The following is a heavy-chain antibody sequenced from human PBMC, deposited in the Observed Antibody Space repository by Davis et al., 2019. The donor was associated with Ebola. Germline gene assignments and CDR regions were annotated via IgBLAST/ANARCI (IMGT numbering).Heavy chain of an antibody. V-gene: IGHV4-34*01. CDR1: GGSFSGYY. Sequence: MPSETLSLTCTVYGGSFSGYYWSWIRQPPGKGLEWIGEINHRGSTNYNPSLKSRVTISVDTSKNQFSLKLSSVTAADTAVYYCARHAYGDYVPYYFDYWGQGTTVTVSS. CDR3: ARHAYGDYVPYYFDY. CDR2: INHRGST. D-gene: IGHD4-17*01. J-gene: IGHJ4*02.